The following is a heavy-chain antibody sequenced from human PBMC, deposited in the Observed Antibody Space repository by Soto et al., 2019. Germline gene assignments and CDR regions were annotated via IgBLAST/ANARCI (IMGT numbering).Heavy chain of an antibody. CDR2: ISGSGGST. CDR1: GFTFSSYA. CDR3: AKGLTGAVAGRGAVDI. V-gene: IGHV3-23*01. D-gene: IGHD6-19*01. J-gene: IGHJ3*02. Sequence: GGSLRLSCAASGFTFSSYAMSWVRQAPGKGLEWVSAISGSGGSTYYADSVKGRFTISRDNSKNTLYLQMNSLRAEDTAVYYCAKGLTGAVAGRGAVDIWGQGTMVTVS.